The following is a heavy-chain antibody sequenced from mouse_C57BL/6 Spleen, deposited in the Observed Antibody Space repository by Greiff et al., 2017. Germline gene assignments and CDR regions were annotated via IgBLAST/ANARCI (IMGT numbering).Heavy chain of an antibody. J-gene: IGHJ2*01. Sequence: VQLQQSGAELVRPGASVTLSCKASGYTFTDYDIHWVKQTPVHGLEWIGAIDPETGGTAYNQKFKGKAILTADKSSSTAYMELRSLTSEYSAVYYFTRRDVYFDYWGQGTTLTVSS. CDR1: GYTFTDYD. CDR2: IDPETGGT. V-gene: IGHV1-15*01. CDR3: TRRDVYFDY.